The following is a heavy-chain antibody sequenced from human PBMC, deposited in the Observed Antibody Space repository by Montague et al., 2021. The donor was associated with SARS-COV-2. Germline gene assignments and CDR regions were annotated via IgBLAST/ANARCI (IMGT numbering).Heavy chain of an antibody. CDR3: ARETYFYETRAVEF. Sequence: SLRLSCAASGFTFSGYCMHWVRQAPGKELVWVSRIKTDGSIATYADSVRGRFTISRDNAKNTLYLQMNSLRAEDTALYYCARETYFYETRAVEFGGQGTLVTVSS. J-gene: IGHJ4*02. D-gene: IGHD3-22*01. CDR2: IKTDGSIA. CDR1: GFTFSGYC. V-gene: IGHV3-74*01.